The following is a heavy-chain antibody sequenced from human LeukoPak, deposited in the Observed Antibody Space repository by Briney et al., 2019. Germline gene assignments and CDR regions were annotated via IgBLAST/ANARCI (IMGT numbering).Heavy chain of an antibody. D-gene: IGHD3-22*01. Sequence: GGSLRLSCAASGFTFSSYAMSWVRQASGKGLEWVSGISGSGGSTYYADSVRGRFTISRDNSKNSLYLQMNSLRAEDTAVYFCARGSGYYDRVLDYWGQGTLVTVSS. CDR1: GFTFSSYA. CDR3: ARGSGYYDRVLDY. CDR2: ISGSGGST. V-gene: IGHV3-23*01. J-gene: IGHJ4*02.